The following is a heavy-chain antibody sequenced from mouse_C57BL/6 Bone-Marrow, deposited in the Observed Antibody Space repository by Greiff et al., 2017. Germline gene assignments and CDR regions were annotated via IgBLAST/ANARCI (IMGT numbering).Heavy chain of an antibody. Sequence: EVKVVESGTVLARPGASVKMSCKTSGYTFTSYWMHWVKQRPGQGLEWIGAIYPGNSDTSYNQKFKGKAKLTAVTSASTAYMELSSLPNEDSAVYYCTRLYYGSSYWYFDVWGTGTTVTVSS. D-gene: IGHD1-1*01. CDR2: IYPGNSDT. CDR1: GYTFTSYW. J-gene: IGHJ1*03. V-gene: IGHV1-5*01. CDR3: TRLYYGSSYWYFDV.